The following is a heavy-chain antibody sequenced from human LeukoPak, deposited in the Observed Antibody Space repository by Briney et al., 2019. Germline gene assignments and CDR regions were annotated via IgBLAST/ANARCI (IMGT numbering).Heavy chain of an antibody. J-gene: IGHJ4*02. CDR1: GYTFTSNY. Sequence: ASVKVSCKAFGYTFTSNYMHWVRQAPGQGLEWMGVISPSGGSTTYAQKFQGRVTLTRDMSTSTDYLELSSLRSEDTAVYYCAREPSGVYFDYWGQGTLVTVSS. V-gene: IGHV1-46*01. CDR2: ISPSGGST. CDR3: AREPSGVYFDY. D-gene: IGHD3-10*01.